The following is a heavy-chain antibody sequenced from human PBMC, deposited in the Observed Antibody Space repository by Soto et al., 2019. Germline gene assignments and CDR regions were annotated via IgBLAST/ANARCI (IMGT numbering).Heavy chain of an antibody. V-gene: IGHV4-61*01. Sequence: SETLSLTCTVSGGSVSSGSYYWSWIRQPPGKGLEWIGYIYYSGSTNYNPSLKSRVTISVDTSKNQFSLKLSSVTAADTAVYYCARGKRFLPWFDPWGQGTLVTVSS. CDR2: IYYSGST. CDR1: GGSVSSGSYY. CDR3: ARGKRFLPWFDP. D-gene: IGHD3-3*01. J-gene: IGHJ5*02.